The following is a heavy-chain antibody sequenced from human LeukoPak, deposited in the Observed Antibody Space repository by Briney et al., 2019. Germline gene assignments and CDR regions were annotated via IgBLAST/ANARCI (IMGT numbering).Heavy chain of an antibody. D-gene: IGHD6-6*01. CDR1: GFTFSSYW. CDR2: IKQDGTEK. J-gene: IGHJ4*02. CDR3: ARDVRPDY. V-gene: IGHV3-7*04. Sequence: PGGSLRPSCAASGFTFSSYWMSWVRQAPGEGLEWVANIKQDGTEKYYMDSVKGRFSISRDNAKNSLYLQMNALRVEDTAVYYCARDVRPDYWGQGTLVTVST.